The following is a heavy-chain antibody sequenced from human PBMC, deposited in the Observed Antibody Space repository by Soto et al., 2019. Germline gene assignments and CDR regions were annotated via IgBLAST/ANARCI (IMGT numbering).Heavy chain of an antibody. D-gene: IGHD3-22*01. V-gene: IGHV4-59*01. Sequence: SETLSLTCTVSGGSIISYYWSWIRQPPGKGLEWIGYIYYSGSTNYNPSLKSRVTISVDTSKNQFSLKLSSVTAADTAVYYCARGGYYNSSGYSGDAFDIWGQGTMVTVSS. J-gene: IGHJ3*02. CDR1: GGSIISYY. CDR3: ARGGYYNSSGYSGDAFDI. CDR2: IYYSGST.